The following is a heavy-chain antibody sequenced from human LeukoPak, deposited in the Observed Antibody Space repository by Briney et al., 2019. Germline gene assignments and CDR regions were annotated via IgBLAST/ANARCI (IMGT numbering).Heavy chain of an antibody. D-gene: IGHD2-2*02. V-gene: IGHV4-34*12. CDR1: GGSFSGYF. J-gene: IGHJ3*02. CDR3: ATLYLVNAFDI. CDR2: IIDSGTT. Sequence: SETLSLTCGVSGGSFSGYFWTWIRQPPGKGLEWIGEIIDSGTTNYNPSLESRAAMSVDTSKNQVSLRLSSVTAADTAVYYCATLYLVNAFDIWGPGTLVTVSS.